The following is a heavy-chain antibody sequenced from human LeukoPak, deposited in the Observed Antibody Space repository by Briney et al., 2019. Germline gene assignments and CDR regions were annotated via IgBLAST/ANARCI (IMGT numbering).Heavy chain of an antibody. J-gene: IGHJ4*02. V-gene: IGHV4-4*07. CDR3: ARDEYGYGSRTHPYFFDY. Sequence: PSETLSLTCTVSGGSISSYYWSWIRQPAGKGLEWIGRIYTSGSTNYNPSLKSRVTMSVDTSKNQFSLKLSSVTAADTALYYCARDEYGYGSRTHPYFFDYWGQGTLVTVSS. CDR2: IYTSGST. CDR1: GGSISSYY. D-gene: IGHD4-17*01.